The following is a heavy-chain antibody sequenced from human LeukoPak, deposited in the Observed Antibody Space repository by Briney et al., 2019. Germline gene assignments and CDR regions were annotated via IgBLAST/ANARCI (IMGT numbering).Heavy chain of an antibody. CDR1: GFTFSSYG. D-gene: IGHD6-13*01. V-gene: IGHV3-30*02. CDR2: IRYDGSNK. J-gene: IGHJ6*03. CDR3: ARGLTWGSSYHYYYYYMDV. Sequence: GGSLRLSCAASGFTFSSYGMHWVRQAPGKGLEWVAFIRYDGSNKYYADSVKGRFTISRDNSKNTLYLQMNSLRSEDTAVYYCARGLTWGSSYHYYYYYMDVWGKGTTVTVSS.